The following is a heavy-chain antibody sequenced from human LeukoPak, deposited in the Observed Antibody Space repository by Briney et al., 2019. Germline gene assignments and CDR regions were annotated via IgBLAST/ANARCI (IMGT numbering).Heavy chain of an antibody. Sequence: ASVKVSCKASGYTFTCYGISWVRQAPGQGLEWMGWISAYNGNTNYAQKLRGRVTMTTDTSTSTAYMELRSLSSDDTAVYYCARNPYYYYYYMDFWGKGTTVTISS. D-gene: IGHD1-14*01. J-gene: IGHJ6*03. V-gene: IGHV1-18*01. CDR1: GYTFTCYG. CDR2: ISAYNGNT. CDR3: ARNPYYYYYYMDF.